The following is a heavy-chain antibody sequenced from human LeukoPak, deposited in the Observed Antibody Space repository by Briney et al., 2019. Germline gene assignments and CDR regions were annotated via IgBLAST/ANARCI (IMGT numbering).Heavy chain of an antibody. J-gene: IGHJ5*02. CDR1: GDSISSNYW. CDR2: IHHSGST. Sequence: SETLSLICAVSGDSISSNYWWTWVRQPPGKGLEWIGEIHHSGSTNYSPSLKSRVTISVDNSRNQFPLGLSSVSAADTAVYYCARSGYSSLNWFDPWGQGTLVTVSS. V-gene: IGHV4-4*02. D-gene: IGHD6-13*01. CDR3: ARSGYSSLNWFDP.